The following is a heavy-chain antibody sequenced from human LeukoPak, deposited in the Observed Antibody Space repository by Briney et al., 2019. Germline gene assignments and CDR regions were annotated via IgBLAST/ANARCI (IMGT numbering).Heavy chain of an antibody. D-gene: IGHD1-1*01. CDR1: GGSISSYY. CDR2: IYTSGST. V-gene: IGHV4-4*07. CDR3: ARDRRELERRWFDP. J-gene: IGHJ5*02. Sequence: SETPSLTCTVSGGSISSYYWSWIRQPAGKGLEWIGRIYTSGSTNYNPSPKSRVTMSVDTSKNQFSLKLSSVTAADTAVYYCARDRRELERRWFDPWGQGTLVTVSS.